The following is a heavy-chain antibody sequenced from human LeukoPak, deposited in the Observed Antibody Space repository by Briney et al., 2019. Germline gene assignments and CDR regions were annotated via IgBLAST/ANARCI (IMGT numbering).Heavy chain of an antibody. CDR2: VWHDGSDN. V-gene: IGHV3-33*01. CDR3: ARDRTYCSSTSCTRLGMDV. CDR1: GFTFIRYG. J-gene: IGHJ6*02. Sequence: GGSLRLSCEVSGFTFIRYGMHWVRQAPGKGLEWVAVVWHDGSDNGYADSVKGRFTISRDDTKNMLYLQMNSLRAEDTALYYCARDRTYCSSTSCTRLGMDVWGQGTTVTVSS. D-gene: IGHD2-2*01.